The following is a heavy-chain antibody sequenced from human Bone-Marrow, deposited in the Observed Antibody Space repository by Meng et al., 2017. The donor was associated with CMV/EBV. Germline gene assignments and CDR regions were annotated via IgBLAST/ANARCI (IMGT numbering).Heavy chain of an antibody. Sequence: SGKVSCKASGGTFSSYTISWVRQAPGQGLEWMGRIIPILGIANYAQKFQGRVTITADKSTSTAYMELSSLRSEDTAVYYCASYYDFWSGYPEQYYFDYWGQGTLVTVSS. CDR1: GGTFSSYT. J-gene: IGHJ4*02. CDR3: ASYYDFWSGYPEQYYFDY. CDR2: IIPILGIA. D-gene: IGHD3-3*01. V-gene: IGHV1-69*02.